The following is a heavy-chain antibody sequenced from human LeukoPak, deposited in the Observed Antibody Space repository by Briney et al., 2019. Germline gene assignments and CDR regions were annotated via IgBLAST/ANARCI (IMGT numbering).Heavy chain of an antibody. J-gene: IGHJ4*02. CDR3: ARDYCSSTSCYFDY. D-gene: IGHD2-2*01. Sequence: ASVKVSCKASGYTFTGYYMHWVRQAPGQGLEWMGWINPNNGGTNYAQKLQGWVTMTRDTSISTAYMELSRLRSDDTAVYYCARDYCSSTSCYFDYWGQGTLVTVSS. CDR2: INPNNGGT. CDR1: GYTFTGYY. V-gene: IGHV1-2*04.